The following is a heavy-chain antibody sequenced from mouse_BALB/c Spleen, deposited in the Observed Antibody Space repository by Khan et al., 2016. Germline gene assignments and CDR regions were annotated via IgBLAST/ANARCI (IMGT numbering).Heavy chain of an antibody. D-gene: IGHD2-4*01. V-gene: IGHV2-9*02. CDR1: GFSLTNSG. J-gene: IGHJ3*01. CDR3: ARDDQDYDAWFAS. Sequence: QVQLKESGPGLVAPSQSLSITCTVSGFSLTNSGVHWIRQPPGKGLEWLGVIWPGGSTDYNSALMSRLSITKDNSQNQVFLKMISLQTDATAMSYCARDDQDYDAWFASWGQGTLVIVSA. CDR2: IWPGGST.